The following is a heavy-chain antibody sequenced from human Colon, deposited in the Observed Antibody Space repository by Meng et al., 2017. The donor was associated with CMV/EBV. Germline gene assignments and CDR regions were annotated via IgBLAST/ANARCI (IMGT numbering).Heavy chain of an antibody. V-gene: IGHV3-7*01. CDR1: GFTFSNYW. Sequence: GGSLRLSCAASGFTFSNYWMSWVRQAPGKGLEWVANIKQDGSDKYYVESVKGRFIVSRDNGKNSLYLEMNSLRAEDTGVYYCARGGCIGSNCYRNYYYYGMDVWGQGTTVTVSS. J-gene: IGHJ6*02. CDR3: ARGGCIGSNCYRNYYYYGMDV. D-gene: IGHD2-2*02. CDR2: IKQDGSDK.